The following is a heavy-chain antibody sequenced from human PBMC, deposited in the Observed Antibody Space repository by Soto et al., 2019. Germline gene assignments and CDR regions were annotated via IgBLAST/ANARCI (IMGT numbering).Heavy chain of an antibody. CDR2: ISGNGGNA. V-gene: IGHV3-23*01. Sequence: GGSLRLSCAASGFTFSSYAMCWVRQAPGKGLEWVSTISGNGGNAYYADSVKGRFTISRDTSQNTLYLQMNSLRAEDTAVYYCAKDVRSGTSCRNFDSWGQGTLVTVSS. CDR3: AKDVRSGTSCRNFDS. D-gene: IGHD2-2*01. J-gene: IGHJ4*02. CDR1: GFTFSSYA.